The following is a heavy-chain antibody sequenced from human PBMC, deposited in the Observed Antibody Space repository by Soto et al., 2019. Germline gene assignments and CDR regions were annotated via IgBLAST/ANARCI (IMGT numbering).Heavy chain of an antibody. CDR3: AKATATSGGAFEI. Sequence: GGSLRLSCAVSGFICSSYDMSWVRQAPGKGLEWVSTILVGGSTHYEDAVKGRFTISRDTSKNTVYLQMNSLTAGDTAVYYCAKATATSGGAFEIYRQGTMVTVSS. V-gene: IGHV3-23*01. CDR2: ILVGGST. CDR1: GFICSSYD. D-gene: IGHD1-1*01. J-gene: IGHJ3*02.